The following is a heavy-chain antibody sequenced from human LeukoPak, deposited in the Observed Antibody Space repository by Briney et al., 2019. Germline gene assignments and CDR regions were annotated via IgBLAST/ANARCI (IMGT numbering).Heavy chain of an antibody. CDR1: EFTFSSYW. CDR3: ARAAAGAWSIDY. J-gene: IGHJ4*02. CDR2: INSDGSNT. D-gene: IGHD6-13*01. Sequence: AGGSLRLSCAASEFTFSSYWMHWVRQAPGKGLVWVSRINSDGSNTKYADSVKGRFTISRDNAKNTLYLQLNSLRAEDTAVYYCARAAAGAWSIDYWGQGTLVTVSS. V-gene: IGHV3-74*03.